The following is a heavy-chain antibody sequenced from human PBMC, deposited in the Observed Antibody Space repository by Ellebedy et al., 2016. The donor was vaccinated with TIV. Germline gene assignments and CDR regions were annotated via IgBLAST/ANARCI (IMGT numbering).Heavy chain of an antibody. J-gene: IGHJ4*02. CDR2: INVYNGNT. V-gene: IGHV1-18*01. CDR1: GYTFTSHG. CDR3: ARESRGEPGMPNTIDY. Sequence: AASVKVSCKTSGYTFTSHGIIWVRQAPGQGLEWMGWINVYNGNTKTVEKFQGRVTMTTDTSTNTAYMDLRGLSSDDTDVYYCARESRGEPGMPNTIDYWGQGTLVTVSS. D-gene: IGHD1-14*01.